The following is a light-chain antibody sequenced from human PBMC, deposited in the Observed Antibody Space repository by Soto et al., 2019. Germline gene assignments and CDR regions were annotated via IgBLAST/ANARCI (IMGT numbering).Light chain of an antibody. CDR3: QQYHIYSGT. J-gene: IGKJ5*01. CDR1: QTIDSW. Sequence: IQITQSPSTLSASVGDRVTITFRASQTIDSWLAWYQQRPGKPPNLLIYKASTLASGVPSRFSGSGSGTEFTLTINSLRPDDFATYYCQQYHIYSGTFGQGTRLEIK. CDR2: KAS. V-gene: IGKV1-5*03.